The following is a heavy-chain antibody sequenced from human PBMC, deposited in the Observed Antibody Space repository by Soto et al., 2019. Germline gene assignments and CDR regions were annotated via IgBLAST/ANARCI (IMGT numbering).Heavy chain of an antibody. CDR3: ARLRITMVRGVEGQYFQH. CDR1: GFTFSSYS. J-gene: IGHJ1*01. Sequence: EVQLVESGGGLVKPGGSLRLSCAASGFTFSSYSMNWVRQAPGKGLEWVSSISSSSSYIYYADSVKGRFTISRDNAKNSLYLQMNSLRAEDTAVYYCARLRITMVRGVEGQYFQHWGQGTLVTVSS. D-gene: IGHD3-10*01. V-gene: IGHV3-21*01. CDR2: ISSSSSYI.